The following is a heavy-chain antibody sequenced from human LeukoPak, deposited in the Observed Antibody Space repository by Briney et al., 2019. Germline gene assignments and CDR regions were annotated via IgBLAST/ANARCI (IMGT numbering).Heavy chain of an antibody. CDR3: ARAPDIVVVPAAIDYYYYGMDV. CDR2: IWYDGSNK. V-gene: IGHV3-33*01. D-gene: IGHD2-2*02. J-gene: IGHJ6*02. CDR1: GFTFSSYG. Sequence: GGSLRLSCAASGFTFSSYGMHWVRQAPGKGLEWVAVIWYDGSNKYYADSVRGRFTISRDNSKNTLYLQMNSLRAEDTAVYYCARAPDIVVVPAAIDYYYYGMDVWGQGTTVTVSS.